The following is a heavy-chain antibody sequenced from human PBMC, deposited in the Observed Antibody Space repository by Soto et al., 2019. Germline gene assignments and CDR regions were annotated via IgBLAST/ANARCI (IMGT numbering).Heavy chain of an antibody. V-gene: IGHV3-53*04. CDR3: AREVGHGWFDP. J-gene: IGHJ5*02. Sequence: ETGGGLVQPGGSLRLSCAASGFTVSSENMSWVRKAQGKGLEWVSVIYSGGSTYYADSVKGRFTISRHNSKNTLYLQMNSLRSEDTAVYYCAREVGHGWFDPWGQGTLVTVSS. CDR2: IYSGGST. CDR1: GFTVSSEN.